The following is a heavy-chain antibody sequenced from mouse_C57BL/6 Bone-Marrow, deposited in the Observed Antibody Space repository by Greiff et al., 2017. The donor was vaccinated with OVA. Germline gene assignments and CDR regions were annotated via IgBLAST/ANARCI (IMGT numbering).Heavy chain of an antibody. CDR1: GYTFTDYE. CDR3: TRGWDY. D-gene: IGHD3-3*01. J-gene: IGHJ2*01. Sequence: VKLVESGAELVRPGASVTLSCKASGYTFTDYEMHWVKQTPVHGLEWIGAIAPETGGTAYNQKVKGKAILTADKSSSTAYMELRSLTSEDSAVYYCTRGWDYWGQGTTLTVSS. V-gene: IGHV1-15*01. CDR2: IAPETGGT.